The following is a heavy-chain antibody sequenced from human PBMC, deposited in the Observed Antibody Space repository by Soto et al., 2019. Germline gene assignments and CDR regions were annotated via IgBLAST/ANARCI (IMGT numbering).Heavy chain of an antibody. V-gene: IGHV3-64*01. J-gene: IGHJ6*02. CDR3: ARRIPFGYGRDV. Sequence: EVQLVESGGGLVQPGGSLRLSCAASGFTFSSYAMHWVLQAPGKGLEYVSVITSNGGNTDYASFVKGRFTISRDNSKNTLYLQMGSLRAEDMAVYYCARRIPFGYGRDVWGQGTTVTVSS. CDR1: GFTFSSYA. CDR2: ITSNGGNT. D-gene: IGHD2-21*01.